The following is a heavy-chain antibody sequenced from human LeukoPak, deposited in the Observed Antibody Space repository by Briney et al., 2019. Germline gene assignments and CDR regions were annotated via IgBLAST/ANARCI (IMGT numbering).Heavy chain of an antibody. J-gene: IGHJ4*02. CDR2: VIPIFGTA. D-gene: IGHD2-15*01. V-gene: IGHV1-69*05. CDR3: ARDGVRRYCSGGSCYLSLDY. Sequence: SVKVSCKASGGTFSSYAISWVRQAPGQGLEWMGGVIPIFGTANYAQKFQGRVTITTDESTSTAYMELSSLRSEDTAVYYCARDGVRRYCSGGSCYLSLDYWGQGTLVTVSS. CDR1: GGTFSSYA.